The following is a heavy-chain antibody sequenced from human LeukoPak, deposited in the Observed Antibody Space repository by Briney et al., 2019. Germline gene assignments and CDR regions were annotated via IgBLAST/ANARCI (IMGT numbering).Heavy chain of an antibody. CDR2: ISGSGGST. CDR3: AKDMVATSFDY. V-gene: IGHV3-23*01. D-gene: IGHD5-12*01. Sequence: PGGSLRLSCAASGFTVSSNYMSWVRQAPGKGLEWVSAISGSGGSTYYADSVKGRFTISRDNSKNTLYLQMNSLRAEDTAVYYCAKDMVATSFDYWGQGTLVTVSS. CDR1: GFTVSSNY. J-gene: IGHJ4*02.